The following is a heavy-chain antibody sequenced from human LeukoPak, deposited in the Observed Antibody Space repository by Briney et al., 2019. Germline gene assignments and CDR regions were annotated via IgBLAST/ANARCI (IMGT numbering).Heavy chain of an antibody. CDR3: ASSISYDSSGYYYPDY. J-gene: IGHJ4*02. D-gene: IGHD3-22*01. CDR2: IIPIFGTA. V-gene: IGHV1-69*05. Sequence: VASVKVSCKASGGTFSSYAISWVRQAPGQGLEWMGRIIPIFGTANYAQKFQGRVTITTDESTSTAYMELSSLRSEDTAVYYCASSISYDSSGYYYPDYWGQGTLVTVSS. CDR1: GGTFSSYA.